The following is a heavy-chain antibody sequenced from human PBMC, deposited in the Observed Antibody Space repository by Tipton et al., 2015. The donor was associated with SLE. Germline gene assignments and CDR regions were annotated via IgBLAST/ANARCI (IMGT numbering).Heavy chain of an antibody. J-gene: IGHJ4*02. CDR3: ARGPGSGHVFDY. Sequence: TLSLTCTVSGGAISSHYWSWIRQPLGKGLEWIGYIYYSGSTNYNPSLKSRVTISVDTSKNQFSLKLSSVTAADTAVYYCARGPGSGHVFDYWGQGTLVTVSS. D-gene: IGHD2-15*01. CDR2: IYYSGST. CDR1: GGAISSHY. V-gene: IGHV4-59*11.